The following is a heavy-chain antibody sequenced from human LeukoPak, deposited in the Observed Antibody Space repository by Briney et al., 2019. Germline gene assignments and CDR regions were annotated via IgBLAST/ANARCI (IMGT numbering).Heavy chain of an antibody. CDR2: ISGSGGST. Sequence: GGSLRLSCAASGFTFSSYAMSWVRQAPGKGLEWVSAISGSGGSTYYADSVKGRFTISRDNSKNTLYLQMNSLRAEDTAVYYCAKDITIFGVVTHDAFDIWGQGTMVTVSS. J-gene: IGHJ3*02. V-gene: IGHV3-23*01. CDR1: GFTFSSYA. CDR3: AKDITIFGVVTHDAFDI. D-gene: IGHD3-3*01.